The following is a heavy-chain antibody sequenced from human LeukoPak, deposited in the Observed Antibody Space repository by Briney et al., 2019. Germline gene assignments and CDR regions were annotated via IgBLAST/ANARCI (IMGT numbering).Heavy chain of an antibody. CDR1: GGTFSSYA. J-gene: IGHJ4*02. CDR3: AIVVPAAPYFDY. CDR2: IIPIFGTA. D-gene: IGHD2-2*01. Sequence: SVKVSCKASGGTFSSYAISWVRQAPGQGLEWMGGIIPIFGTANYAQKFQGRVTITTDESTSTAYTELSSLRSEDTTVYYCAIVVPAAPYFDYWGQGTLVTVSS. V-gene: IGHV1-69*05.